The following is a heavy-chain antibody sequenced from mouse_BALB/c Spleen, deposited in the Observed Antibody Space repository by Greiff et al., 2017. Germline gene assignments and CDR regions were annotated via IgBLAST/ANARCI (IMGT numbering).Heavy chain of an antibody. J-gene: IGHJ4*01. V-gene: IGHV14-3*02. CDR3: ASYYGSSFYAMDY. CDR2: IGPANGNT. Sequence: VQLKQSGAELVKPGASVKLSCTASGFNIKDTYMHWVKQRPEQGLEWIGRIGPANGNTKYDPKFQGKATITADTSYNTAYLQLSSLTSEDTAVYYCASYYGSSFYAMDYWGQGTSVTVSS. CDR1: GFNIKDTY. D-gene: IGHD1-1*01.